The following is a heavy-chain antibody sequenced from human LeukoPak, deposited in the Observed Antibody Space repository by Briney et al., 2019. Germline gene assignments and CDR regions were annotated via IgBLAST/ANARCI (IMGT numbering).Heavy chain of an antibody. J-gene: IGHJ5*02. CDR3: ARGTDYYGSGRTNWFDP. CDR1: GFTFSSYG. V-gene: IGHV3-48*04. CDR2: ISSSGSTI. D-gene: IGHD3-10*01. Sequence: PGGSLRLSCAASGFTFSSYGMHWVRQAPGKGLEWVSYISSSGSTIYYADSVKGRFTISRDNAKNSLYLQMNSLRAEDTAVYYCARGTDYYGSGRTNWFDPWGQGTLVTVSS.